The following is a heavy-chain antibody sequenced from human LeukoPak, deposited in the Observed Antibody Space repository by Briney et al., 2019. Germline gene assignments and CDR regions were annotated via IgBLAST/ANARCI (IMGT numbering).Heavy chain of an antibody. CDR1: GFTFSSYG. V-gene: IGHV3-30*02. Sequence: PGGSLRLSCAASGFTFSSYGMHWVRQAPGKGLEWVAFIRYDGSNKYYADSVKGRFTISRDNSKNTLYLQMNSLRAEDTAVYYCARGEMAARPRGSFDYWGQGTLVTVSS. CDR3: ARGEMAARPRGSFDY. D-gene: IGHD6-6*01. J-gene: IGHJ4*02. CDR2: IRYDGSNK.